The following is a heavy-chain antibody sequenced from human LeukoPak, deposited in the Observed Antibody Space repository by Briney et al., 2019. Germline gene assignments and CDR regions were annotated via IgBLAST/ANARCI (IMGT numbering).Heavy chain of an antibody. V-gene: IGHV1-8*01. CDR2: MNPNSGNT. Sequence: ASVKVSCKASGYTFTSYGINWVRQATGQGLEWMGWMNPNSGNTGYAQKFQGRVTMTRNTSISTAYMELSSLRSEDTAVYYCARAEFTIFGVVIYNWFDPWGQGTLVTVSS. CDR1: GYTFTSYG. CDR3: ARAEFTIFGVVIYNWFDP. D-gene: IGHD3-3*01. J-gene: IGHJ5*02.